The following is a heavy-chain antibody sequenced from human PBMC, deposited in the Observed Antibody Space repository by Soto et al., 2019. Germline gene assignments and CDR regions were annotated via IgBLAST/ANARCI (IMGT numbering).Heavy chain of an antibody. CDR3: ARAPSWWYFDL. V-gene: IGHV1-3*05. CDR1: GYTFSTYA. Sequence: QVQLVQSGAEEKKPGASVKVSCKASGYTFSTYAMHWVRQAPGQRLEWMGWINAGNGNTKYSQKFQGRVTITRDPSASTAYMELGSLRSEDTAVYYCARAPSWWYFDLWGRGTLVTVSS. CDR2: INAGNGNT. J-gene: IGHJ2*01.